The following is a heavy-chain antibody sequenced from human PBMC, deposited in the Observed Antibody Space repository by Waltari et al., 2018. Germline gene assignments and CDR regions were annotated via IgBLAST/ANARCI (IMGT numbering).Heavy chain of an antibody. Sequence: EIELVESGGGLSPSGGSLKLSCAASGFSVSSSFLTWVRRAPGQGLECVAILYSAGATYYSQSVRGRFLIARDNSKNILYLQMDDLTAEDTAVYYCAKDVVGYTWDEGVDTIDVWGQGAEVVVSS. J-gene: IGHJ3*01. D-gene: IGHD3-3*01. CDR2: LYSAGAT. CDR3: AKDVVGYTWDEGVDTIDV. V-gene: IGHV3-53*01. CDR1: GFSVSSSF.